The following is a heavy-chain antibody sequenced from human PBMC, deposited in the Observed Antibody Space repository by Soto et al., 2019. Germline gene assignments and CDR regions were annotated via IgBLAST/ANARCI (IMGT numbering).Heavy chain of an antibody. J-gene: IGHJ4*01. CDR3: ARDMFDSRGQTASFAY. CDR2: IKPNSGGT. D-gene: IGHD3-22*01. V-gene: IGHV1-2*02. Sequence: SVEACWEECGYGLAGCYRWWVRQATGKGLEWMGWIKPNSGGTNYALNFRGRVTLTRDTSINTAYMELSSLRSDDTAIYYCARDMFDSRGQTASFAYRGHGTLVPVSS. CDR1: GYGLAGCY.